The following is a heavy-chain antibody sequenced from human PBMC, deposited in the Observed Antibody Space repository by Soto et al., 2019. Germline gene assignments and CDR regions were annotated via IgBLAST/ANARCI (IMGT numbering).Heavy chain of an antibody. CDR3: ASFHVDTAMFPASAGWFDP. CDR1: GVTFSSYA. CDR2: IIPIFGTA. D-gene: IGHD5-18*01. Sequence: SVKVSCKASGVTFSSYAISWVRQAHGQGLEWMGGIIPIFGTANYAQKFQGRVTITADESTSTAYMELSSLTSEDTAVYYRASFHVDTAMFPASAGWFDPWGQGTLATVSS. J-gene: IGHJ5*02. V-gene: IGHV1-69*13.